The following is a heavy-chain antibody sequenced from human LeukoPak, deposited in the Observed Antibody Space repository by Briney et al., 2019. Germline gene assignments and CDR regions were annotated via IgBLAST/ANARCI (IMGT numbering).Heavy chain of an antibody. J-gene: IGHJ4*02. CDR1: GGSISSYY. V-gene: IGHV4-59*01. Sequence: SETLSLTCTVSGGSISSYYWSWIRQPPGKGLEWIGYIYYSGSTSYNPSLKSRVTISVDTSKNQFSLKLSSATAADTAVYYCARSYGDYLESFDYWGQGTLVTVSS. CDR3: ARSYGDYLESFDY. CDR2: IYYSGST. D-gene: IGHD4-17*01.